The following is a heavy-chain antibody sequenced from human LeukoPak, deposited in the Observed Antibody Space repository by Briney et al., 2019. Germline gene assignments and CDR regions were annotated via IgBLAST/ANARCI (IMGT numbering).Heavy chain of an antibody. CDR2: MNPNSGNT. Sequence: ASVKVSCKASGYTFTSHDINWVRQATGQGLEWMGWMNPNSGNTGYAQKFQGRVTMTRNTSISTAYMELSSLRSEDTAVYYCAFYEYYYYGMDVWGQGTTVTVSS. J-gene: IGHJ6*02. CDR3: AFYEYYYYGMDV. CDR1: GYTFTSHD. V-gene: IGHV1-8*01. D-gene: IGHD3-3*01.